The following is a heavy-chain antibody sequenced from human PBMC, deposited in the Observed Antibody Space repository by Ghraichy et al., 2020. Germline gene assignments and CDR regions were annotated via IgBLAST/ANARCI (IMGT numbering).Heavy chain of an antibody. CDR3: AKESDTRGNYSFRGDYYGMDI. V-gene: IGHV3-30*18. Sequence: GGSLRLSCAASGFTFSRYGMHWVRQAPGKGLEWVAVTSYDGSNKFYGGSVQGRFTISRDNSKNTLYLQMNYLRPGDTAVYYCAKESDTRGNYSFRGDYYGMDIWGKGTRVTVSS. J-gene: IGHJ6*04. CDR1: GFTFSRYG. CDR2: TSYDGSNK. D-gene: IGHD3-22*01.